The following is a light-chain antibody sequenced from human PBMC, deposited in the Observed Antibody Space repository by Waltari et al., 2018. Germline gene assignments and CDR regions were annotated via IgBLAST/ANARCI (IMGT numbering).Light chain of an antibody. CDR2: DVT. J-gene: IGLJ3*02. V-gene: IGLV2-14*03. CDR1: SSDVGRYDY. CDR3: NSYSSNSKGV. Sequence: QSALTQPASVSGSPGQSITISCTGSSSDVGRYDYVSWYQQHPGKPPKLILYDVTVQPAGVPNRFPGSKSGNTAAITISRLQAEDEADYYCNSYSSNSKGVFGGGTKLTVL.